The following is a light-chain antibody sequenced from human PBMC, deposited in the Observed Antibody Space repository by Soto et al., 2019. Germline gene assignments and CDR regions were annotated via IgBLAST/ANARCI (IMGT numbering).Light chain of an antibody. V-gene: IGKV3-20*01. CDR3: QQYGSSPFT. Sequence: EIVLTQSPGTLSLSPGERATLSCRASQSVSSSYLAWYQQKPGQAPRLLIYGASSRATGIPDRCSGSGSGTDFTLTISRLEPEDFAVYYCQQYGSSPFTFGPGPKWISN. CDR1: QSVSSSY. J-gene: IGKJ3*01. CDR2: GAS.